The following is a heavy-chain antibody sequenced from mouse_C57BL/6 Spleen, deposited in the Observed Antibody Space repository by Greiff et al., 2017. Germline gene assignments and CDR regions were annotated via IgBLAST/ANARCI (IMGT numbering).Heavy chain of an antibody. D-gene: IGHD1-1*01. CDR1: GYSFTSYY. V-gene: IGHV1-66*01. J-gene: IGHJ4*01. CDR3: AGGYGSSWTAMDY. CDR2: IYPGCGNT. Sequence: QVQLQQSGPELVKPGASVKISCKASGYSFTSYYIHWVKQRPGQGLEWIGWIYPGCGNTKYNEKFKGKATMTADTSSSTAYMQLSSLTSEDSAVYYCAGGYGSSWTAMDYWGQGTSVTVSS.